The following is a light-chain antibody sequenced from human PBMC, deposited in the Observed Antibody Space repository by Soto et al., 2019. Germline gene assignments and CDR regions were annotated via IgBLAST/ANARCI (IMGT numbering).Light chain of an antibody. Sequence: QSVLTQPRSVSGSPGQSVTISCTGTTGDVGAYNFVSWYQLHPDKAPKLMIYDASKRPSGVPDRFSASKSGNTASLTISGLQAEDEADYYCCSYAGSFTWVFGGGTKLTVL. CDR2: DAS. V-gene: IGLV2-11*01. CDR1: TGDVGAYNF. J-gene: IGLJ3*02. CDR3: CSYAGSFTWV.